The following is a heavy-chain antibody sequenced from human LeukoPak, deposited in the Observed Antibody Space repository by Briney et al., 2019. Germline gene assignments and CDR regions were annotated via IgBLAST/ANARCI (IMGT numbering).Heavy chain of an antibody. CDR2: ISYDGSGK. J-gene: IGHJ4*02. V-gene: IGHV3-30-3*01. CDR3: ARDGGTIPTVINAFDY. D-gene: IGHD3-3*01. CDR1: GFSFSTSA. Sequence: PGGSLRLSCVASGFSFSTSAIHWVRQAPGKGPEWAAIISYDGSGKYYADSVKGRFTISRDNSKNTLYLQMNSLRAEDTAMYYCARDGGTIPTVINAFDYWGQGTLVTVSS.